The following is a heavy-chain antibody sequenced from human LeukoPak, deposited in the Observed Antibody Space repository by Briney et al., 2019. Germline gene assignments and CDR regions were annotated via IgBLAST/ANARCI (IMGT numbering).Heavy chain of an antibody. Sequence: SETLSLTCTVSGGSISSYYWSWIRQPPGKGLEWIGYIYYSGSTNYNPSLKSRVTISVDTSKNQFSLKLSSVTAADTAVYYCARALAAAGWGWFDPWGQGTLVTVSS. CDR2: IYYSGST. J-gene: IGHJ5*02. CDR3: ARALAAAGWGWFDP. D-gene: IGHD6-13*01. V-gene: IGHV4-59*12. CDR1: GGSISSYY.